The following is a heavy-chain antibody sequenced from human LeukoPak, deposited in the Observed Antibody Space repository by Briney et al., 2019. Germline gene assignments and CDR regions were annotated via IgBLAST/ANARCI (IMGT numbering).Heavy chain of an antibody. CDR3: GGSGSYREIAY. J-gene: IGHJ4*02. CDR1: GGSISSYY. Sequence: SETLPLTCTVSGGSISSYYWSWIRQPPGKGLEWIGYIYYSGSTNYNPSLKSRVTISVDTSKNQFSLKLSSVTAADTAVYYCGGSGSYREIAYWGQGTLVTVSS. D-gene: IGHD3-10*01. CDR2: IYYSGST. V-gene: IGHV4-59*01.